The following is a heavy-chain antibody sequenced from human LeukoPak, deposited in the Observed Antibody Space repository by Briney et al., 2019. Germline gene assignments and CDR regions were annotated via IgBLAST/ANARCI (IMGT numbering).Heavy chain of an antibody. CDR1: GFTFSRYA. CDR2: TSHDGSEK. V-gene: IGHV3-30*01. Sequence: PGGSLRLSCAASGFTFSRYAMHWVRQAPGKGLEWVAVTSHDGSEKYYADSVKGRFTISRDNSKNTVFLQMNSLSTEDTAVYSYFTGSAYYYDCWGQGTLVTVSS. CDR3: FTGSAYYYDC. D-gene: IGHD3-22*01. J-gene: IGHJ4*02.